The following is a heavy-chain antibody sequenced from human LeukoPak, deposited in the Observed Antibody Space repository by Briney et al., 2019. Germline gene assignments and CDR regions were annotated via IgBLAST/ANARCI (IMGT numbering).Heavy chain of an antibody. CDR1: GGSFSGYY. V-gene: IGHV4-34*01. D-gene: IGHD6-13*01. CDR2: INRSGST. Sequence: PSETLSLTCAVYGGSFSGYYWSWIRQPPGKGLEWIGEINRSGSTNYNPSLKSRVTISVDTSKNQFSLKLSSVTAADTAVYYCARDSSWHESDYWGQGTLVTVSS. J-gene: IGHJ4*02. CDR3: ARDSSWHESDY.